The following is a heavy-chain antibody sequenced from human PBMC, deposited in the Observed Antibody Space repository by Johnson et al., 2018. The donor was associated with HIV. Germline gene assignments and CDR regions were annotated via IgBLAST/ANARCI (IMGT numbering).Heavy chain of an antibody. V-gene: IGHV3-30*03. D-gene: IGHD1-26*01. CDR1: GFTFSSYG. J-gene: IGHJ3*02. CDR2: ISYDGSNK. CDR3: ARGSYDGDAFDI. Sequence: QMQLVESGGGVVQPGRSLRLSCAVSGFTFSSYGMHWVRRAPGKGLEWVAVISYDGSNKYYAGSVKGRFTISRENAKNSLYLQLNSLRAGDTALYYCARGSYDGDAFDIWGQGTMVTVSS.